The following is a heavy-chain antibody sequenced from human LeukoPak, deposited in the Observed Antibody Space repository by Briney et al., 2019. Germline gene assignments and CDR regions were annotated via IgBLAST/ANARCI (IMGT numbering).Heavy chain of an antibody. V-gene: IGHV3-13*01. Sequence: PGGSLRLSCAASGFTFSSYDMHWVRHATGKGLEWVSAIGTAGDTYYPGSVKGRFTISRENAKNSLYLQMNSLRAGDTAVYYCARDGGATPGYYYYYMDVWGKGTTVTVSS. CDR2: IGTAGDT. CDR1: GFTFSSYD. J-gene: IGHJ6*03. CDR3: ARDGGATPGYYYYYMDV. D-gene: IGHD1-26*01.